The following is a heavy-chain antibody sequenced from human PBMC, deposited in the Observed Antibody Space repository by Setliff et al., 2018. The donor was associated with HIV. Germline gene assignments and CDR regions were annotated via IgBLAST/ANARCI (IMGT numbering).Heavy chain of an antibody. Sequence: SETLSLTCTVSGDSVRSSRYYWSWIQQPAGMGLEWIGRFDSSGGTDYNPSLKSRVTISKDTSKNQLSLKLTSVTAADTAVYFCAGDYAGSGRPFDYWGQGTLVTVPQ. CDR2: FDSSGGT. D-gene: IGHD6-19*01. V-gene: IGHV4-61*02. CDR3: AGDYAGSGRPFDY. CDR1: GDSVRSSRYY. J-gene: IGHJ4*02.